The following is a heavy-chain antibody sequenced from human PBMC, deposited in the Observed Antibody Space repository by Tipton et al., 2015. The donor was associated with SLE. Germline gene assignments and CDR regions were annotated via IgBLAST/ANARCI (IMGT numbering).Heavy chain of an antibody. J-gene: IGHJ3*02. D-gene: IGHD2-21*01. CDR3: AKNIPGDSPVDAFDI. V-gene: IGHV3-9*01. Sequence: SLRLSCAASGFSFEDYAMHWVRQVPGKGLEWVSGISWNSGNIEYADSVKGRYTISRDNAKNSLYLQMNSLRSEDTASYYCAKNIPGDSPVDAFDIWGQGTMVIVSS. CDR2: ISWNSGNI. CDR1: GFSFEDYA.